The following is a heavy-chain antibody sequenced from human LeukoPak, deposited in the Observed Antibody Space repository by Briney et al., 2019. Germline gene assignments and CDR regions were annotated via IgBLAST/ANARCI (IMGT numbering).Heavy chain of an antibody. J-gene: IGHJ4*02. CDR1: GFTVGSNY. D-gene: IGHD2-2*02. V-gene: IGHV3-53*01. Sequence: GGSLRLSCAASGFTVGSNYMSWVRQAPGKGLEWVSVIYSGGSTYYADSVKGRFTISRDNSKNTLYLQMNSLRAEDTAVYYCARVARGGYCSSTSCYSEYYFDYWGQGTLVTVSS. CDR2: IYSGGST. CDR3: ARVARGGYCSSTSCYSEYYFDY.